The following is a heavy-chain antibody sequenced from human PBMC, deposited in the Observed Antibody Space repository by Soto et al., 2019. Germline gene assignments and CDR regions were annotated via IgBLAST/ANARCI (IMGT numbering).Heavy chain of an antibody. CDR3: ARASAGYCSGGRCYFDL. J-gene: IGHJ4*02. Sequence: ASVKVSCKASGYTLTNYYMHWVRQAPGQGLEWMGIINPSVSSTSYAQKFQGRVAMTRDTSTSTVYMELSSLRSDDTAVYYCARASAGYCSGGRCYFDLWGQGTQVTVSS. D-gene: IGHD2-15*01. V-gene: IGHV1-46*01. CDR1: GYTLTNYY. CDR2: INPSVSST.